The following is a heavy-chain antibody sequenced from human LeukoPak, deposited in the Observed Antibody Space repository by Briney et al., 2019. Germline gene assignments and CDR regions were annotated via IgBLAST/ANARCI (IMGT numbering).Heavy chain of an antibody. V-gene: IGHV4-34*01. CDR1: GGSFSGYY. J-gene: IGHJ4*02. CDR3: ARGRGDYVWGSYRYTGLDY. Sequence: SETLSLTCAVYGGSFSGYYWSWIRQPPGKGLEWIGEINHSGSTNYNPSLKSRVTISVDTPKNQFSLKLSSVTAADTAVYYCARGRGDYVWGSYRYTGLDYWGQGTLVTVSS. CDR2: INHSGST. D-gene: IGHD3-16*02.